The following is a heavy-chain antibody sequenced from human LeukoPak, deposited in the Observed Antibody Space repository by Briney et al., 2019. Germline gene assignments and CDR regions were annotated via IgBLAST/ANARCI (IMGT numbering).Heavy chain of an antibody. V-gene: IGHV1-2*02. Sequence: ASVKVSCKASGYTFTDYYMHWVRQAPGQGLEWMGWINPNTGGTNYAQKFQGRVTMTRDTSISTAYMELSRLRSDDTAVYYCARVELYSGSSYEDYWGQGTLVTVSS. CDR3: ARVELYSGSSYEDY. CDR2: INPNTGGT. J-gene: IGHJ4*02. D-gene: IGHD6-6*01. CDR1: GYTFTDYY.